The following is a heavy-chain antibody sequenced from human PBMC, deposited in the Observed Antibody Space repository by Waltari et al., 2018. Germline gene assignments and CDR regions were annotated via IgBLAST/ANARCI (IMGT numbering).Heavy chain of an antibody. CDR3: ARDSSWYDY. Sequence: EVQLVESGGGLVKHGGSLRLACAASGFTFSSYSMNWVRKAPGKGLGWVSSISSSSSYIYYADSVKGRFTISRDNAKNSLYLQMNSLRAEDTAVYYCARDSSWYDYWGQGTLVTVSS. V-gene: IGHV3-21*01. CDR1: GFTFSSYS. CDR2: ISSSSSYI. D-gene: IGHD6-13*01. J-gene: IGHJ4*02.